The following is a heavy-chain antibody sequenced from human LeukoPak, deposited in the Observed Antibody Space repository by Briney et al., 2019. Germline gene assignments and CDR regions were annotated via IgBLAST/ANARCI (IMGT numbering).Heavy chain of an antibody. D-gene: IGHD6-13*01. CDR2: MNPNSGNT. CDR3: ARAARTVGQQLVLGY. V-gene: IGHV1-8*03. CDR1: GYTLTSYD. J-gene: IGHJ4*02. Sequence: ASVKVSCKASGYTLTSYDINWVRQATGQGLEWMGWMNPNSGNTGYAQKFQGRVTITRNTSISTAYMELSSLRSEDPAVYYCARAARTVGQQLVLGYWGQGTLVTVSS.